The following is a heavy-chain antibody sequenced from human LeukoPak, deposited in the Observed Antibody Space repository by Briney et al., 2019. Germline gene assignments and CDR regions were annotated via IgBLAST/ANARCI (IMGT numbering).Heavy chain of an antibody. CDR1: GYTFTSYD. Sequence: ASVKVSCKASGYTFTSYDINWVRQAPGQGLEWMGWINPNSGGTNYAQKFQGRVTMTRDTSISTAYMELSRLRSDDTAVYYCARVSRVVTLFDYWGQGTLVTVSS. CDR2: INPNSGGT. D-gene: IGHD4-23*01. V-gene: IGHV1-2*02. CDR3: ARVSRVVTLFDY. J-gene: IGHJ4*02.